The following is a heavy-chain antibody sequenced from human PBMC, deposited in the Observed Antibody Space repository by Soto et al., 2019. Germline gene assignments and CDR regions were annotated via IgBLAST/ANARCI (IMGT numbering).Heavy chain of an antibody. V-gene: IGHV4-31*03. D-gene: IGHD6-25*01. CDR1: GGSISSGGYY. J-gene: IGHJ6*02. CDR3: ARDQVAAGLNYYYYYGMDV. CDR2: IYYSGST. Sequence: PSETLSLTCTVSGGSISSGGYYWSWIRQHPGKGLEWIGYIYYSGSTYYNPSLKSRVTISVDTSKNQFSLKLSSVTAADTAVYYCARDQVAAGLNYYYYYGMDVWGQGTTVTVSS.